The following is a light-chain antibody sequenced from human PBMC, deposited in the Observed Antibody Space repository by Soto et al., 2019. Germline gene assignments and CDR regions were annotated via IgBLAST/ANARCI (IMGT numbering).Light chain of an antibody. Sequence: DIQMTQSPSSVSASVGDRVTITCRASQGISSWLAWYQQKPGKAPKLLIFGASSLPSGVPSRFSGSGSGTDFTLTINNVQPEDYATYYCQQANSFPITFGQGTRLEMK. CDR3: QQANSFPIT. J-gene: IGKJ5*01. CDR2: GAS. V-gene: IGKV1-12*01. CDR1: QGISSW.